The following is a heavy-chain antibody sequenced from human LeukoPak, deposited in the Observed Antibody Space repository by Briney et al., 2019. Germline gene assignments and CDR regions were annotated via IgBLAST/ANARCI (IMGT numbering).Heavy chain of an antibody. V-gene: IGHV3-74*01. J-gene: IGHJ4*02. D-gene: IGHD4-23*01. Sequence: PGRSLRLSCAASGFTFSSYGMHWVRQVPGKGLVWVSRINSDGSNTIYADSVEGRFTISRDNAKNTLYLQMNSLRAEDTAVYYCTRDLMDYDYGDKGGNYWGQGTLVTVSS. CDR3: TRDLMDYDYGDKGGNY. CDR1: GFTFSSYG. CDR2: INSDGSNT.